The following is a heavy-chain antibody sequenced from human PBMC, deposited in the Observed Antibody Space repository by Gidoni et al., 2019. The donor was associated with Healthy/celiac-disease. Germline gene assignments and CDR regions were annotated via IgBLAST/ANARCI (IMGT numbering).Heavy chain of an antibody. J-gene: IGHJ4*02. D-gene: IGHD5-12*01. CDR1: GFTFSSYW. CDR2: IKQDGSEK. Sequence: RLSCAASGFTFSSYWMSWVRQAPGKGLEWVANIKQDGSEKYYVDSVKGRFTISRDNAKNSLYLQMNSLRAEDTAVYYCAQHPSGYDSYFDYWGQGTLVTVSS. V-gene: IGHV3-7*01. CDR3: AQHPSGYDSYFDY.